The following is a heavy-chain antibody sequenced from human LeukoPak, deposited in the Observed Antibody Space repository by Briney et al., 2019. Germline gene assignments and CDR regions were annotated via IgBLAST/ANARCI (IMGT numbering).Heavy chain of an antibody. CDR2: IRYDGSTK. Sequence: GGSLRLSCAASGFTFSSYGMHWVRQAPGKGLEWVAFIRYDGSTKYYADSVKGRFTISRDNAKNSLYLQMNSLRAEDMALYYCAKGFMPSARGDAFDIWGQGTMVTVSS. V-gene: IGHV3-30*02. D-gene: IGHD3-10*01. J-gene: IGHJ3*02. CDR3: AKGFMPSARGDAFDI. CDR1: GFTFSSYG.